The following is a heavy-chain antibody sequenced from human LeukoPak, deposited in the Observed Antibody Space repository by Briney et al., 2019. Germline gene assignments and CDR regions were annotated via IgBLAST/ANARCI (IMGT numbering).Heavy chain of an antibody. CDR1: GFTFSTYG. D-gene: IGHD1-1*01. Sequence: GGSLRLSCAASGFTFSTYGLHWVRQAPGKGLEWVAFIRYDERNKYYADSVKGRFSISRDNSKNTLYLQMNSLRAEDTAVYYCAKDHNWNDAHSTSYYYMDVWGKGTTVTISS. CDR2: IRYDERNK. J-gene: IGHJ6*03. CDR3: AKDHNWNDAHSTSYYYMDV. V-gene: IGHV3-30*02.